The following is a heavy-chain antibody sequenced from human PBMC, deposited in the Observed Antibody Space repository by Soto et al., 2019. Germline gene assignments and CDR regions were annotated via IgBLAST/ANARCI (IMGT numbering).Heavy chain of an antibody. CDR3: ARVVVAASRFCYGMDV. D-gene: IGHD2-15*01. J-gene: IGHJ6*02. V-gene: IGHV4-31*03. Sequence: SETLSLTCTVSGGSISSGGYYWSWIRQHPGKGLEWIGYIYYSGSTYYNPSLKSRVTISVDTSKNQFSLKLSSVTAADTAVYYCARVVVAASRFCYGMDVWGQGTTVTVSS. CDR2: IYYSGST. CDR1: GGSISSGGYY.